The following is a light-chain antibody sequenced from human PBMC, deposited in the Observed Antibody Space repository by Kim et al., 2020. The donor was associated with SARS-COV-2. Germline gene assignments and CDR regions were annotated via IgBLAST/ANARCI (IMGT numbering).Light chain of an antibody. CDR1: KLGDKY. J-gene: IGLJ3*02. V-gene: IGLV3-1*01. CDR3: QAWDSSPWV. CDR2: QDS. Sequence: SVSQGQTASITCSGDKLGDKYACWYQQKPGQSPVLVIYQDSKRPSGIPERFSGSNSGNTATLTISGTQAMDEADYYCQAWDSSPWVFGGGTKLTVL.